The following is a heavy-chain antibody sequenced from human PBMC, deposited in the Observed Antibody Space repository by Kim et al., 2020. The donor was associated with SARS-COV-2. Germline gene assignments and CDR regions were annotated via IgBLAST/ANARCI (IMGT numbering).Heavy chain of an antibody. CDR1: GFTFSSYG. Sequence: GGSLRLSCAASGFTFSSYGMHWVRQAPGKGLEWVAVISYDGSNKYYADSVKGRFTISRDNSKNTLYLQMNSLRAEDTAVYYCAKSYSGWGYYFDYWGQGTLVTVSS. CDR2: ISYDGSNK. D-gene: IGHD6-19*01. J-gene: IGHJ4*02. CDR3: AKSYSGWGYYFDY. V-gene: IGHV3-30*18.